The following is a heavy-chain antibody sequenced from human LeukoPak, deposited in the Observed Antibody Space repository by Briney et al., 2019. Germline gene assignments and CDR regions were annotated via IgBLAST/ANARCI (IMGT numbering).Heavy chain of an antibody. D-gene: IGHD3-16*01. Sequence: PSETLSLTCTVSGGSISSYYWSWIRQPPGKGLEWIGYIYYSGSTNYNPSLKSRVTISVDTSKNQFSLKLSSVTAADTAVYYCARGWAYPYFGYWGQGTLVTVSS. CDR1: GGSISSYY. CDR3: ARGWAYPYFGY. CDR2: IYYSGST. J-gene: IGHJ4*02. V-gene: IGHV4-59*01.